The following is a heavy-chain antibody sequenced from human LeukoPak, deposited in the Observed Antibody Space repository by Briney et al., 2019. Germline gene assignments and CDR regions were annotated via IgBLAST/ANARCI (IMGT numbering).Heavy chain of an antibody. J-gene: IGHJ4*02. D-gene: IGHD3-16*01. CDR3: ARVRDYVWGRYYFDY. Sequence: PSETLSLTCAVYGGSFSGYSWSWIRQPPGKGLEWIGYIYYSGSTNYNPSLKSRVTISVDTSKNQFSLKLSSVTAADTAVYYCARVRDYVWGRYYFDYWGQGTLVTVSS. CDR1: GGSFSGYS. V-gene: IGHV4-59*01. CDR2: IYYSGST.